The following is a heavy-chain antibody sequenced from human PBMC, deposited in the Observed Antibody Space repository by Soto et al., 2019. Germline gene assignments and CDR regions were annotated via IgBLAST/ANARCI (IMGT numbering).Heavy chain of an antibody. D-gene: IGHD6-19*01. CDR2: IKQDGSEK. CDR3: ARDLGNSSGWYPLFDY. J-gene: IGHJ4*02. CDR1: GLTFSSYW. Sequence: GGSLRHSCASSGLTFSSYWMSWVRQATGKGLEWVANIKQDGSEKYYVDSVKGRFTISRDNAKNSLYLQMNSLRAEDTAVYYCARDLGNSSGWYPLFDYWGQGTLVTVSS. V-gene: IGHV3-7*05.